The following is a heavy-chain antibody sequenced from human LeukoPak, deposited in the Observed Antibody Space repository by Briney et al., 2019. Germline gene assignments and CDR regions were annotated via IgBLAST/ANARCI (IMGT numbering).Heavy chain of an antibody. CDR1: GYTFTGYY. CDR3: ARLCSGGSCYIGFDP. V-gene: IGHV1-2*06. D-gene: IGHD2-15*01. CDR2: INPNSGGT. J-gene: IGHJ5*02. Sequence: ASVKVSCKASGYTFTGYYMHWMRQAPGQGLEWMGRINPNSGGTNYAQKFQGRVTMTRDTSISTAYMELSRLRSDDTAVYYCARLCSGGSCYIGFDPWGQGTLVTVSS.